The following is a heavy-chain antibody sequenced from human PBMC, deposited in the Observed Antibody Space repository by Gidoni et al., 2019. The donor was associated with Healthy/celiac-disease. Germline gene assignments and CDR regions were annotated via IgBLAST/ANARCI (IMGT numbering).Heavy chain of an antibody. CDR1: GGSFSGYY. CDR2: INHSGST. J-gene: IGHJ4*02. CDR3: ARARTRSVATDY. D-gene: IGHD6-19*01. V-gene: IGHV4-34*01. Sequence: QVQLQQWGAGLLTPSETLSLTCAVYGGSFSGYYWSWIRQPPGKGLEWIGEINHSGSTNYNPSLKSRVTISVDTSKNQFSLKLSSVTAADTAVYYCARARTRSVATDYWGQGTLVTVSS.